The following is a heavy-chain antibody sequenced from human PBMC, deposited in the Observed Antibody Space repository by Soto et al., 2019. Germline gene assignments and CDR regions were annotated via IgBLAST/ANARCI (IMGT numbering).Heavy chain of an antibody. J-gene: IGHJ3*02. CDR3: VRGDYHDTTGPFSDAFDI. Sequence: PGGSLRLSCAGSGFIFSNAWMNWVRQAPGKGLEWVGRIKSKTDGGTTDYAAPVKGRFTISRDDSKNTLYLQMNSLKTEDTATYYCVRGDYHDTTGPFSDAFDIWGQGTMVTVSS. CDR1: GFIFSNAW. D-gene: IGHD3-22*01. CDR2: IKSKTDGGTT. V-gene: IGHV3-15*07.